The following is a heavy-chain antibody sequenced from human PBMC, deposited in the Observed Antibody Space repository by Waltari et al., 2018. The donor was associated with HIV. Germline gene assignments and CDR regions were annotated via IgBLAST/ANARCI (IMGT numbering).Heavy chain of an antibody. CDR2: INQAGTER. J-gene: IGHJ4*02. D-gene: IGHD3-10*01. CDR1: GCTFSFYW. Sequence: EVRLVESGGGWVQPGGSLTLTCETSGCTFSFYWLGWVRQAPGKGLEWVANINQAGTERHYVDSVRGRFTISRDNGKRSSFLQMNSLSVEDTAVYYCATTHGSGDFDNDFDYWGQGTLV. V-gene: IGHV3-7*01. CDR3: ATTHGSGDFDNDFDY.